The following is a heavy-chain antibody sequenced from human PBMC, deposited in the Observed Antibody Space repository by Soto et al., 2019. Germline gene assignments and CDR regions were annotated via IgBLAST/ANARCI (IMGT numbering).Heavy chain of an antibody. J-gene: IGHJ4*02. Sequence: AVGSLRLSCAASGFTFTNYAMTWARQAPGKGLEWVSSLLRSGSTTYYADSVKGRFTISSDISANSLYLQMDSLGAEDTAVYYCAKDAVSGDGIWLLDSWGQGTVVTVSS. CDR3: AKDAVSGDGIWLLDS. CDR2: LLRSGSTT. V-gene: IGHV3-23*01. CDR1: GFTFTNYA. D-gene: IGHD4-17*01.